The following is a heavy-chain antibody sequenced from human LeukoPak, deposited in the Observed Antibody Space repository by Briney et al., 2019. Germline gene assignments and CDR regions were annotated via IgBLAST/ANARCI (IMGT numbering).Heavy chain of an antibody. CDR1: GFTFSSYE. D-gene: IGHD3-16*01. J-gene: IGHJ4*02. CDR3: ARGFVYTTVWGFDY. CDR2: ISTSGTI. V-gene: IGHV3-48*03. Sequence: GGSLRLSCAASGFTFSSYEMNWVRQAPGKGLEWVSYISTSGTIYNADSVKGRFTISRDNAKKSMYLQMNSVRDEDTAVYYCARGFVYTTVWGFDYWGEGTVVTVSS.